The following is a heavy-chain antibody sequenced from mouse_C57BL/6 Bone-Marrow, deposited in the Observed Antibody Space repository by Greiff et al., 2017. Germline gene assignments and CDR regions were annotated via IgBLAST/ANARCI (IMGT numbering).Heavy chain of an antibody. Sequence: EVQGVESGGGLVQPGGSLKLSCAASGFTFSDYGMAWVRQAPRKGPEWVAFISNLAYSIYYADTVTGRFTIARENAKNTLYREMSSLRSEDTAMYYCARRRWYFDVWGTGTTVTVSS. CDR2: ISNLAYSI. J-gene: IGHJ1*03. CDR1: GFTFSDYG. CDR3: ARRRWYFDV. V-gene: IGHV5-15*01.